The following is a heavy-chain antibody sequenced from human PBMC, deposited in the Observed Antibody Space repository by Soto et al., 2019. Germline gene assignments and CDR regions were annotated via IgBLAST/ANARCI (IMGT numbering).Heavy chain of an antibody. J-gene: IGHJ4*02. CDR2: ISGSVDST. V-gene: IGHV3-23*01. CDR3: AKDSFINLRGYDSY. D-gene: IGHD5-12*01. Sequence: GSLRLSCAASGFTFSNDAMICVRQAPWKGLEWVSSISGSVDSTYYADSVKGRFTISRDNSKNTLYLQMSSLRAEDTAIYYCAKDSFINLRGYDSYWGQGTLVTVSS. CDR1: GFTFSNDA.